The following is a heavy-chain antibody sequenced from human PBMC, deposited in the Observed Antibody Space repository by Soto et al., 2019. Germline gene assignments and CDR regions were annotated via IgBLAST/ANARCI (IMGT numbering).Heavy chain of an antibody. CDR3: ATEGSPDIVVVPAVIVFDH. V-gene: IGHV4-30-4*01. J-gene: IGHJ4*02. Sequence: SAILSLACTVSGGSFSSGDYYWSWVRQPPGKGLEWIGYIYYTGSTFNNPSLKSRVTISVDTSKNQYSLKLNSVTAADTAVYYCATEGSPDIVVVPAVIVFDHWGQGTLVTAPQ. CDR1: GGSFSSGDYY. CDR2: IYYTGST. D-gene: IGHD2-2*01.